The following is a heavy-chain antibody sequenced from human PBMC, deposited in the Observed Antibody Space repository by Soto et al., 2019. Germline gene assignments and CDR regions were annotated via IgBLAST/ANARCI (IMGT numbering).Heavy chain of an antibody. D-gene: IGHD3-22*01. V-gene: IGHV2-5*02. CDR2: IYWDDDK. CDR1: GFSLSTSGVG. Sequence: SGPTLVNPTQTLTLTCTFSGFSLSTSGVGVGWIRQPPGKALEWLALIYWDDDKRHSPSLKSRLTITKDTSKNQVVLTMTNMDPVDTATYYCARTYYDSSGYGGSWYFDLWGRGTLVTVSS. J-gene: IGHJ2*01. CDR3: ARTYYDSSGYGGSWYFDL.